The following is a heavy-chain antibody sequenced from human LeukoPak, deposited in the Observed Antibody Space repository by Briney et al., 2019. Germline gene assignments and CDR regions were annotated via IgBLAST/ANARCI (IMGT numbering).Heavy chain of an antibody. CDR2: IYSGGST. Sequence: GGSLRLSCAPSGFTVSNNYMTWVRQAPGKGLEWVSVIYSGGSTYYADSVKGRFTISRDNSKNTLYLQMNSLRAEDTAVYYCARERVENQQLVGGNYWGQGTLVTVSS. J-gene: IGHJ4*02. CDR3: ARERVENQQLVGGNY. D-gene: IGHD6-6*01. V-gene: IGHV3-66*01. CDR1: GFTVSNNY.